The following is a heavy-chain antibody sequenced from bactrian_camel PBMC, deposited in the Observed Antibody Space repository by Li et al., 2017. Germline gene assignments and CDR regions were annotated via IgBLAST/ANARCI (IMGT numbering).Heavy chain of an antibody. D-gene: IGHD3*01. Sequence: VESGGGLVQPGGSLRLSCAASGFTFSTYFMSWVRQSPDKGLEWVSGIDSEGRNTYYADSVKGRFTISRDNAKNTLYLQLNSTKTEDTAMYYCVNGASDVGYNYWGQGTQVTVS. CDR1: GFTFSTYF. CDR3: VNGASDVGYNY. J-gene: IGHJ4*01. V-gene: IGHV3S6*01. CDR2: IDSEGRNT.